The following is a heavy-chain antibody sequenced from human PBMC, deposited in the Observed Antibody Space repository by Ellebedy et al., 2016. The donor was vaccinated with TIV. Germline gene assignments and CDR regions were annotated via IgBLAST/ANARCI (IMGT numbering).Heavy chain of an antibody. D-gene: IGHD3-10*01. CDR1: GFTFSTYG. Sequence: GESLKISCAASGFTFSTYGMHWVRQAPGKGLEWVAVISNDGNKKLYADSVKGRFTISRDNSRNTVYLQMNSLRAEDTAVYYCARLDAIIDVKSLDYWGQGTLVTVSS. CDR3: ARLDAIIDVKSLDY. CDR2: ISNDGNKK. J-gene: IGHJ4*02. V-gene: IGHV3-30*03.